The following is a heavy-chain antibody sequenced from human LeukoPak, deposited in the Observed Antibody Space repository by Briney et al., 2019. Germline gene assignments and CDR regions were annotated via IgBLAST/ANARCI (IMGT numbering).Heavy chain of an antibody. J-gene: IGHJ4*02. V-gene: IGHV3-48*02. CDR3: ASSGSYRFDY. CDR1: GFTFSSYS. CDR2: ITACGTAM. D-gene: IGHD1-26*01. Sequence: GGSLRLSCAASGFTFSSYSMNWVRQAPGKGLEWVSHITACGTAMFYADSVKGRFTISRDNAKNSLYLQMNSLRDEDTAVYYCASSGSYRFDYWGQGTLVTVSS.